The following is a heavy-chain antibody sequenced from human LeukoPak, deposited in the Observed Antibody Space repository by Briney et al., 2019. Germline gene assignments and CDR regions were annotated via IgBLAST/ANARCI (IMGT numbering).Heavy chain of an antibody. CDR1: GYTFTSYG. CDR2: ISAYNGNT. V-gene: IGHV1-18*01. CDR3: AKDWDSRSWWGGGEYFDY. D-gene: IGHD6-13*01. J-gene: IGHJ4*02. Sequence: ASVKVSCKASGYTFTSYGISWVRQAPGQGLEWMGWISAYNGNTNYAQKLQGRVTMTTDTSTSTAYMELRSLRSDDTAVYYCAKDWDSRSWWGGGEYFDYWGQGTLVTVSS.